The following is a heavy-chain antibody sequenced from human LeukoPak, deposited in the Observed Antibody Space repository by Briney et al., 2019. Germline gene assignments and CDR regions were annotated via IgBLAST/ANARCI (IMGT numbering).Heavy chain of an antibody. D-gene: IGHD3-10*01. CDR1: GITFSDTW. Sequence: GGSLRLSCAASGITFSDTWMSWVRRAPGKGLEWVARIQVNGGTTDYAAPVKGRFTVSRDDSKDMVFLQMNSLETEDTAEYYCTTHYRPGSHYNIFDYWGQGTLVTVSS. J-gene: IGHJ4*02. CDR3: TTHYRPGSHYNIFDY. V-gene: IGHV3-15*01. CDR2: IQVNGGTT.